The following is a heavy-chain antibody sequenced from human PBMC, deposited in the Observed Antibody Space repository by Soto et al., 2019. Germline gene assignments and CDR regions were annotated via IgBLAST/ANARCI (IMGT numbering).Heavy chain of an antibody. CDR2: LNPNTGDT. CDR3: ARHHGPTTSENWFDP. CDR1: GFSFNDYY. J-gene: IGHJ5*02. Sequence: ASVKVSCKASGFSFNDYYFYWVRQAPGQGLEWMGWLNPNTGDTNYAQKFQGRVTLTRDTSTTTAYMELSSLRSDDTAVYYCARHHGPTTSENWFDPWGQGTLVTASS. V-gene: IGHV1-2*02. D-gene: IGHD5-12*01.